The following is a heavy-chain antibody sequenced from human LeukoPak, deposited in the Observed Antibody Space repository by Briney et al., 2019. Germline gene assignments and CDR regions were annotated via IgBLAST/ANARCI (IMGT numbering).Heavy chain of an antibody. CDR3: ARVVSGWPLYYYYMDV. J-gene: IGHJ6*03. V-gene: IGHV3-53*01. Sequence: GGSLRLSCAASGFTVSSKYMSWVRQAPGKGLEWVSVIYSGGSTYYADSVKGRFTISRDNSKNTLYLQMNSLRAEDTAVYYCARVVSGWPLYYYYMDVWGKGTTVTVSS. D-gene: IGHD6-19*01. CDR2: IYSGGST. CDR1: GFTVSSKY.